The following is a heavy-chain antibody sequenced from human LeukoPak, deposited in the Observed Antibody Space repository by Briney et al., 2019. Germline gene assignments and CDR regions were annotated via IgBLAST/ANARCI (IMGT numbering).Heavy chain of an antibody. CDR3: ARVRSVVDSPNTVAPWYFDL. D-gene: IGHD2-15*01. CDR2: INHSGST. V-gene: IGHV4-34*01. Sequence: PSETLSLTCAVYGGSFSGYYWSWIRQPPGKGLEWIGEINHSGSTNYNPSLKSRVTISVDTSKNQFSLKLSSVTAADTAVYYCARVRSVVDSPNTVAPWYFDLWGRGTLVTVSS. J-gene: IGHJ2*01. CDR1: GGSFSGYY.